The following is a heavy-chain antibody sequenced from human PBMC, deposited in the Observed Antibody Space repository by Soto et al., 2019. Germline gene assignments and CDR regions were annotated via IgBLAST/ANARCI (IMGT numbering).Heavy chain of an antibody. Sequence: GGSLRLSCAASGVTVSSNYMSWVRQAPGKGLEWVSVIYSGGSTYYADSVKGRFTISRDNSKNTLYLQMNSLRAEDTAVYYCASGTQQPYYFDYWGQGTXVTVSS. CDR1: GVTVSSNY. V-gene: IGHV3-66*01. CDR2: IYSGGST. CDR3: ASGTQQPYYFDY. J-gene: IGHJ4*02. D-gene: IGHD6-13*01.